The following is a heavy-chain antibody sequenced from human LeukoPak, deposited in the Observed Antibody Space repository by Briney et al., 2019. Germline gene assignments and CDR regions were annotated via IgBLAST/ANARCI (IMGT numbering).Heavy chain of an antibody. CDR3: AKCAKITYHGTPTDY. CDR1: GFTFNNYG. J-gene: IGHJ4*02. CDR2: IRYDGSNT. Sequence: PGGSLRLSCAASGFTFNNYGMHWVRQAPGKGLEWLAFIRYDGSNTYYADSVKGRFTISRDNSKNTLYLQMNSLRAEDTAVYYCAKCAKITYHGTPTDYWGQGTLVTVSS. D-gene: IGHD2-15*01. V-gene: IGHV3-30*02.